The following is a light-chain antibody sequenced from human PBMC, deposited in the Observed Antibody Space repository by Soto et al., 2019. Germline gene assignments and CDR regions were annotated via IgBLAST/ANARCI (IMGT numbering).Light chain of an antibody. CDR1: SSNIGAGYD. J-gene: IGLJ1*01. CDR3: QSYDTNLRGV. CDR2: ANN. Sequence: QSVLTQPPSVSGAPGQRVTISCTGSSSNIGAGYDVHWYQQFPGTAPKLLIYANNNRPSGVPDRFSASKSGTSASLAITGLQADDEADYYSQSYDTNLRGVFGTGTKVTVL. V-gene: IGLV1-40*01.